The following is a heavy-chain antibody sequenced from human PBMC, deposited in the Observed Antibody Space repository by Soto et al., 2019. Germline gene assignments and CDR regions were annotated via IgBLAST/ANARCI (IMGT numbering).Heavy chain of an antibody. J-gene: IGHJ6*02. CDR1: GDSVSSNSAV. CDR3: TGITWFRGMDA. CDR2: TYYKSKWNN. Sequence: SQTLSLTWVISGDSVSSNSAVWNWIMQSPSRGLEWLGRTYYKSKWNNDYALSVKSRININPDKSKNQFSLHLYSVTPEDTAVYYCTGITWFRGMDALGQGNPLTFSS. D-gene: IGHD3-10*01. V-gene: IGHV6-1*01.